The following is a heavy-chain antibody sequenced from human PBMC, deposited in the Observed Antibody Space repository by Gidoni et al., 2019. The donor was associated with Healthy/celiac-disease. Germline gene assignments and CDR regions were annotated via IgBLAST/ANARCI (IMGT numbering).Heavy chain of an antibody. CDR1: GGSFSGYY. CDR3: ARGGYYGMDV. CDR2: INHSGST. J-gene: IGHJ6*02. V-gene: IGHV4-34*01. Sequence: QVQLQQWGAGLLMPSETLSLTCAVYGGSFSGYYWSWIRQPPGKGLEWIGEINHSGSTNYNPSLKSRVTISVDTSKNQFSLKLSSVTAADTAVYYCARGGYYGMDVWGQGTTVTVSS.